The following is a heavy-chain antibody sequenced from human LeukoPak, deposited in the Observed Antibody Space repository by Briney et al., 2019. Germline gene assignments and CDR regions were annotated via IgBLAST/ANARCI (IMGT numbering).Heavy chain of an antibody. CDR2: ISSSGSTI. CDR1: GFTFSSYE. CDR3: ARGLLWFGEYNWFDP. Sequence: PGGSLRLSCAASGFTFSSYEMNWVRQAPGKGLEWVSYISSSGSTIYYADSVKGRFTISRDNAKNSLYLQMNSLRAEDTAVYYCARGLLWFGEYNWFDPWGQGTLVTASS. V-gene: IGHV3-48*03. J-gene: IGHJ5*02. D-gene: IGHD3-10*01.